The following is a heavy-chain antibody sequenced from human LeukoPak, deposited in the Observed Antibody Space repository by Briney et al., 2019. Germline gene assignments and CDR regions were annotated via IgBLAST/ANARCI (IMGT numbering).Heavy chain of an antibody. CDR1: GDSVSINSVT. CDR3: ARRLTQYDCFDP. CDR2: TCYRSTWYN. Sequence: SQTLSLTCASSGDSVSINSVTWNWIRQSPSRGLEWLGRTCYRSTWYNDYAVSVRGRITVNPDTFKNQFSLHLNSVTPGDTAVYYCARRLTQYDCFDPWGQGILVTVSS. D-gene: IGHD2-2*01. V-gene: IGHV6-1*01. J-gene: IGHJ5*02.